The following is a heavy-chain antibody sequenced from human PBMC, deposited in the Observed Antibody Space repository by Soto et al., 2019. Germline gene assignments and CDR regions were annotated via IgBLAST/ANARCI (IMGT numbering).Heavy chain of an antibody. CDR2: ISSSSSTI. CDR3: ARGAYLNWFDP. CDR1: GFTFSSYS. V-gene: IGHV3-48*01. Sequence: PGGSLRLSCAASGFTFSSYSVNWVRQAPGKGLEWVSYISSSSSTIYYADSVKGRFTISRDNAKNSLYLQMNSLRAEDTAVYYCARGAYLNWFDPWGQGTLVTVSS. J-gene: IGHJ5*02.